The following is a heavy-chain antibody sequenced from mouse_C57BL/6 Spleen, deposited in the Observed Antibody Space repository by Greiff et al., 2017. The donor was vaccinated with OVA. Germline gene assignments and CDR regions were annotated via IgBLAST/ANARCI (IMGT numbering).Heavy chain of an antibody. CDR3: ARWRLRHRDY. J-gene: IGHJ2*01. CDR1: GYTFTSYW. Sequence: QVQLKQPGAELVKPGASVKLSCKASGYTFTSYWMHWVKQRPGQGLEWIGMIHPNSGSTNYNEKFKSKATLTVDKSSSTAYMQLSSLTSEDSAVYYCARWRLRHRDYWGQGTTLTVSS. V-gene: IGHV1-64*01. D-gene: IGHD2-4*01. CDR2: IHPNSGST.